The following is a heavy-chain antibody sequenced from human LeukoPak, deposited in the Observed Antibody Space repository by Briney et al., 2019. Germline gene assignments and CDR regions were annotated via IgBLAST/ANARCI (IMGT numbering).Heavy chain of an antibody. CDR1: GYTFTGSY. CDR3: ARVGDILTPPDP. D-gene: IGHD3-9*01. Sequence: ASVKVSCKASGYTFTGSYMHWVRQAPGQGLEWMGWINLNSGGTNYAQKFQVRVTMTRDTSISTAYMELSRLRSDDTAVYYCARVGDILTPPDPWGQGTLVTVSS. V-gene: IGHV1-2*02. CDR2: INLNSGGT. J-gene: IGHJ5*02.